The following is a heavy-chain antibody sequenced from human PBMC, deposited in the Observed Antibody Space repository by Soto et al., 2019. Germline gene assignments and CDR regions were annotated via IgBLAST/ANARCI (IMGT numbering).Heavy chain of an antibody. CDR3: ARGHPHRPDY. CDR1: GGSISSGVYC. D-gene: IGHD6-6*01. Sequence: SETLSLTCTVAGGSISSGVYCWSWIRQHPGKGLEWIGYIYYSGSTHYNPSLKSRVTISVDTSKNQFSLKLSSVTAADTAVYYCARGHPHRPDYWGQGTLVTVSS. V-gene: IGHV4-31*03. CDR2: IYYSGST. J-gene: IGHJ4*02.